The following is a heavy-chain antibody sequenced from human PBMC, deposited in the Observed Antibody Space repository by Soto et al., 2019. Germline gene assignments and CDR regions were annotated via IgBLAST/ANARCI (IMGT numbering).Heavy chain of an antibody. J-gene: IGHJ3*02. D-gene: IGHD1-26*01. CDR2: ISGSGGST. V-gene: IGHV3-23*01. CDR3: AKFRVGATSNDAFDI. CDR1: GFTFSSYA. Sequence: GGSLRLSCAASGFTFSSYAMSWVRQAPGKGLEWVSAISGSGGSTYYADSVKGRFAISRDNSKNTLYLQMNSLRAEDTAVYYCAKFRVGATSNDAFDIWGQGTMVTVSS.